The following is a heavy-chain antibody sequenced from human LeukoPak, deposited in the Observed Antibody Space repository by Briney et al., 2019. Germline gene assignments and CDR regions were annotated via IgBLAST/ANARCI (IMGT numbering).Heavy chain of an antibody. CDR1: GGSISSSNW. D-gene: IGHD3-22*01. CDR2: IYHSGST. CDR3: ARMYSYDGRGYHPDNWFDP. J-gene: IGHJ5*02. V-gene: IGHV4-4*02. Sequence: SETLSLTCAVSGGSISSSNWWSWVRQPPGKWLEWIGEIYHSGSTNYNPSLKSRVTISVDTSKNQMSLRLSSVTAADTAVYYCARMYSYDGRGYHPDNWFDPWGQGTLVTVSS.